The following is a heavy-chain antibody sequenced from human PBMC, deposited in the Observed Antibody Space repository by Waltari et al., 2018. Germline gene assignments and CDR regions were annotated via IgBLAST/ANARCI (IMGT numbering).Heavy chain of an antibody. Sequence: QVQLVQSGAEVSKPGASVRVPCKPSGYTFTAYLLHWVRQAPGHGLEWMGGINPNSGGTNYAQKFQGRVTITRDTSISTAYVELSRLTSDDTAVYYCARELEGGYFDYWGQGTLVTVSS. CDR3: ARELEGGYFDY. V-gene: IGHV1-2*02. J-gene: IGHJ4*02. CDR2: INPNSGGT. D-gene: IGHD3-16*01. CDR1: GYTFTAYL.